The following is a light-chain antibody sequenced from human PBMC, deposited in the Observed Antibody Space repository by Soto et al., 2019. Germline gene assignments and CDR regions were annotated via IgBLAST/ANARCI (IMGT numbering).Light chain of an antibody. CDR1: RTINTY. CDR3: QHTYSDIS. J-gene: IGKJ4*01. Sequence: DVRRTQSPSSLSASVGDTIKITGRASRTINTYLNWFQQKPGAPPRLLIYGASTLHDGVPSRFSGSGSGADFTLTIRGLKPEDFASYHCQHTYSDISFGGGTKVDIK. CDR2: GAS. V-gene: IGKV1-39*01.